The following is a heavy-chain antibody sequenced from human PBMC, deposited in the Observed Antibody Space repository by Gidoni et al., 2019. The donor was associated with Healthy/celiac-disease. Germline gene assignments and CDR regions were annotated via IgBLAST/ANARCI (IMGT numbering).Heavy chain of an antibody. CDR2: ISAYNGNT. D-gene: IGHD3-10*01. CDR1: GYTFTSYG. Sequence: QVQLVQSGAEVKKPGASVKVSCKASGYTFTSYGISWVRPAPGQGLEWMGWISAYNGNTNYAQKLQGRVTMTTDTSTSTAYMELRSLRSDDTAVYYCARVGSSRRSGTYNPLYYYGMDVWGQGTTVTVSS. J-gene: IGHJ6*02. V-gene: IGHV1-18*01. CDR3: ARVGSSRRSGTYNPLYYYGMDV.